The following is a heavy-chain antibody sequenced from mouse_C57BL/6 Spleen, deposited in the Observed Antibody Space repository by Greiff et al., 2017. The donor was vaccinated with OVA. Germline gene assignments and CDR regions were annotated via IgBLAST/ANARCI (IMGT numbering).Heavy chain of an antibody. V-gene: IGHV5-6*01. D-gene: IGHD3-3*01. Sequence: EVKLMESGGDLVKPGGSLKLSCAASGFTFSSYGMSWVRQTPDKRLEWVATISSGGSYTYYPDSVKGRFTISRDNAKNTLYLQMSSLKSEDTAMYYCARGDGYYFDYWGQGTTLTVSS. J-gene: IGHJ2*01. CDR1: GFTFSSYG. CDR3: ARGDGYYFDY. CDR2: ISSGGSYT.